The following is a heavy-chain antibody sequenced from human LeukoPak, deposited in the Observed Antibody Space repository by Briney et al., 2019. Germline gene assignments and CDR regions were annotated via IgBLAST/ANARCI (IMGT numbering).Heavy chain of an antibody. CDR1: GYTXTGYY. CDR3: ALALNYYDSSSPDY. V-gene: IGHV1-69*13. Sequence: ASVKVSCKGSGYTXTGYYIQWVRQAPGQGLEWMGGIIPIFGTANYAQKFQGRVTITADESTSTAYMELSSLRSEDTAVYYCALALNYYDSSSPDYWGQGTLVTVSS. J-gene: IGHJ4*02. D-gene: IGHD3-22*01. CDR2: IIPIFGTA.